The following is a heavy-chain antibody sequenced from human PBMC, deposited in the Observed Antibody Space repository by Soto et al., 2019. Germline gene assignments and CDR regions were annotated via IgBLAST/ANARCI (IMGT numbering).Heavy chain of an antibody. Sequence: PGGSLRLSCAASGFTFGNYAMNWVRQAPGKGLEWISSISDPGTSTYYANSVKGRFSMSRDNSKNTLFLQMNRLRADDTAVYSCATSLVTPSDAFDLWGRGTLVTVSS. J-gene: IGHJ3*01. CDR3: ATSLVTPSDAFDL. D-gene: IGHD2-21*02. V-gene: IGHV3-23*01. CDR2: ISDPGTST. CDR1: GFTFGNYA.